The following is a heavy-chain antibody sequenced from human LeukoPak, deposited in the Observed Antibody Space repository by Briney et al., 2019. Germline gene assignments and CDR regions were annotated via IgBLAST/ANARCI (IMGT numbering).Heavy chain of an antibody. Sequence: SETLSLTCTVSGGSISSYYWSWIRQPPGKGLEWIGYIYYSGSTNYNPSLKSRVTISVDTSKNQFSLKLSSVTAADTAVYYCARASKYYDFWSGYGNWFDPWGQGTLVTVSS. V-gene: IGHV4-59*12. CDR3: ARASKYYDFWSGYGNWFDP. D-gene: IGHD3-3*01. J-gene: IGHJ5*02. CDR1: GGSISSYY. CDR2: IYYSGST.